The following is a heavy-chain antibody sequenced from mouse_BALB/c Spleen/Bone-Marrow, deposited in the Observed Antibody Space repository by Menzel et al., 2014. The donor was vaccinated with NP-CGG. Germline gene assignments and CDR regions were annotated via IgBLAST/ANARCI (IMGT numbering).Heavy chain of an antibody. J-gene: IGHJ4*01. CDR2: IWGDGST. CDR3: AREGPYGNYAMDY. Sequence: QVQLKESGPGLVAPSQSLSITCTVSGFSLTGYGVSWVRRPPGKGLEWLGMIWGDGSTDYNSALKSRLSISKDNSKSQVFLKMNSLQTDDTARYYCAREGPYGNYAMDYWGQGTSVTVSS. CDR1: GFSLTGYG. D-gene: IGHD2-10*02. V-gene: IGHV2-6-7*01.